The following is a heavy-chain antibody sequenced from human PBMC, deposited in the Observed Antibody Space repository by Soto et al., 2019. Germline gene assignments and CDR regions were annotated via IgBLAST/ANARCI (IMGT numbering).Heavy chain of an antibody. CDR1: GFSFSRSG. CDR3: ASSTVTNGFDI. J-gene: IGHJ3*02. V-gene: IGHV3-33*01. D-gene: IGHD4-17*01. CDR2: IWYDGSNQ. Sequence: QVQLVESGGGVVQPGKSLRLSCVASGFSFSRSGMHWIRQPPGKGLEWLALIWYDGSNQYYLDSVKDRFTIFRDNSKNTLYLQMNSLRAEDTAVYYCASSTVTNGFDIWGQGTMVTGSS.